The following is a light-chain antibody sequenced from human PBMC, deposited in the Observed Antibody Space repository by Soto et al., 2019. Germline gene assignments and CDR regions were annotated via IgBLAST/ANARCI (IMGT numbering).Light chain of an antibody. CDR2: DVS. CDR3: QQRYNWPRT. CDR1: EDVGNS. J-gene: IGKJ1*01. V-gene: IGKV3-11*01. Sequence: DIVLTQSPAILSLSPGERATLSCRASEDVGNSLAWYQQRPGQSPRLLIYDVSERATGIPSRFSGSGSGADFTLTISSLEPDDFAVYYCQQRYNWPRTFGQGTKVDI.